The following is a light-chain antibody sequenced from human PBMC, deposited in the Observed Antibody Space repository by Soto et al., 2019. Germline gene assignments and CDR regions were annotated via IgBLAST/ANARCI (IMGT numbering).Light chain of an antibody. Sequence: QSVLTQPPSVSAAPGQKVTISCSGSSSNIGNNYVFWYQQLPGTAPKLLIYDNDKRPSGIPDRFSGSKSGTSATLGITGLQTGDEADYYCATCDRSLSVGVFGGGTQLTAL. CDR3: ATCDRSLSVGV. J-gene: IGLJ2*01. CDR2: DND. V-gene: IGLV1-51*01. CDR1: SSNIGNNY.